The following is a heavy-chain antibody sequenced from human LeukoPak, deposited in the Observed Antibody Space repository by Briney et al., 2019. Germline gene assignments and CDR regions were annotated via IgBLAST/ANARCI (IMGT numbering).Heavy chain of an antibody. CDR2: IYTSGST. CDR1: GGSISSGSYY. Sequence: SETLSLTCTVSGGSISSGSYYWSWIRQPAGKGLEWIGRIYTSGSTNYNPSLKSRVTISVDTSKNQFSLMLSSVTAEDTAVYYCARELEVWGLCMDVWGKGTTVTISS. D-gene: IGHD3-16*01. J-gene: IGHJ6*03. CDR3: ARELEVWGLCMDV. V-gene: IGHV4-61*02.